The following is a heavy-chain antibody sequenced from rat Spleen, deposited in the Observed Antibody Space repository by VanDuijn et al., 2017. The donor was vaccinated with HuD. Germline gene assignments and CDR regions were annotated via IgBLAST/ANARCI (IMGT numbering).Heavy chain of an antibody. CDR3: ATDGYYDGTYYSVYVMDV. Sequence: EVQLVESGGGLVQPGGSLRLSCVGSGLTFSDYGMAWVRRPPTKGLEWVATISYDGSSTYYRDSVKGRFTVSRNNAKSTLYLEMDSLRSEDTATYYCATDGYYDGTYYSVYVMDVRGQGVSVTVSS. D-gene: IGHD1-12*02. J-gene: IGHJ4*01. CDR2: ISYDGSST. V-gene: IGHV5-29*01. CDR1: GLTFSDYG.